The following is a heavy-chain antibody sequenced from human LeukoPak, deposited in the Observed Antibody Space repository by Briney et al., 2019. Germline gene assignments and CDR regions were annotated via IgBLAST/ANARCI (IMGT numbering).Heavy chain of an antibody. CDR2: MYYRGNT. Sequence: SETLSLTCTVSGGSISTITYYWGWIRQPPGKGLEWVGHMYYRGNTFYNPSLKSRVTISVDTSKNQFSLKLRSVTAADTAVYYCARGYHYDFWSGYYTGGSYYFDYWGQGTLVTVSS. V-gene: IGHV4-39*07. CDR3: ARGYHYDFWSGYYTGGSYYFDY. D-gene: IGHD3-3*01. CDR1: GGSISTITYY. J-gene: IGHJ4*02.